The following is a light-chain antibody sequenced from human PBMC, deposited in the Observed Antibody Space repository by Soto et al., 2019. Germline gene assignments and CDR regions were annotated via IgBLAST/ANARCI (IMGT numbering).Light chain of an antibody. CDR3: QQYFEWPPMT. CDR2: GAS. Sequence: EVLMTQAPATLSLSPGERDTLSCWASETVATNLAWYQQKPGQAPRLLISGASTRAAGISDRFRGSGSGTEFTLTISSLRSEDSAIYYCQQYFEWPPMTFGQGTNVEI. V-gene: IGKV3-15*01. J-gene: IGKJ1*01. CDR1: ETVATN.